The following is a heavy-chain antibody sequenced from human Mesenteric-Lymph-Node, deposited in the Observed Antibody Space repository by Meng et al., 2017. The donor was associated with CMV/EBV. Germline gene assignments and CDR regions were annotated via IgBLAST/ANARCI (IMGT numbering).Heavy chain of an antibody. Sequence: GGYHWSWLRPHPGKGLEWIGYIYYSGSTYYNPSLKSRVTISVDTSKNQFSLKLSSVTAADTAVYYCARDQLSRYCSSTSCSNGFDPWGQGTLVTVSS. J-gene: IGHJ5*02. V-gene: IGHV4-31*02. CDR2: IYYSGST. CDR1: GGYH. CDR3: ARDQLSRYCSSTSCSNGFDP. D-gene: IGHD2-2*01.